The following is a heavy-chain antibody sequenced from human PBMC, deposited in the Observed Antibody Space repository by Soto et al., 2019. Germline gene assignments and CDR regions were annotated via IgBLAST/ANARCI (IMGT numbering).Heavy chain of an antibody. D-gene: IGHD3-10*01. CDR3: ARLIWFGSRYFDY. CDR2: IYYSGST. J-gene: IGHJ4*02. Sequence: SETLSLTCTVSGGSISSSSYYWGWIRQPPGKGLEWIGSIYYSGSTYYNPSLKSRVTISVDTSKNQFSLKLSSVTAADTAVYYCARLIWFGSRYFDYWGQGNLVTVSS. CDR1: GGSISSSSYY. V-gene: IGHV4-39*01.